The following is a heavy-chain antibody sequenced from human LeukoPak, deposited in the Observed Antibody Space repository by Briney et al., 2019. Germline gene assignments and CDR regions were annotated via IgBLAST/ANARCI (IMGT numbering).Heavy chain of an antibody. D-gene: IGHD3/OR15-3a*01. J-gene: IGHJ4*02. CDR1: GDSITNYY. CDR3: AREYFSPFGLNDY. CDR2: IYKTGST. V-gene: IGHV4-4*07. Sequence: PSETLSLTCTVSGDSITNYYWSWIRQPAGKGLEWIGRIYKTGSTNYNPSLKSRATISVDTSKNQFSLKLSSVTAADTAVYYCAREYFSPFGLNDYWGQGTLVTVSS.